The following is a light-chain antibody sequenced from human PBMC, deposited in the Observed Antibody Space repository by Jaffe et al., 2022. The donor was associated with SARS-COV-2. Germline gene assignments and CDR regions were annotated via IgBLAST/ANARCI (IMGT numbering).Light chain of an antibody. V-gene: IGKV3-20*01. CDR2: GAS. Sequence: EIVLTQSPGTLSLSPGERATLSCRASQSMSSVYLAWYQQKPGQPPRLLIYGASNRATGIPDRFSGSGSVTDFTLTISRLEPEDSAVYYCQQYGSSPPWTFGQGTKVEIK. CDR1: QSMSSVY. J-gene: IGKJ1*01. CDR3: QQYGSSPPWT.